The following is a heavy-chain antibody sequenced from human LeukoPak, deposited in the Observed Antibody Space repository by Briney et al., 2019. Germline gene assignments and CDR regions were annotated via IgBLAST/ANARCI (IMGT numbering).Heavy chain of an antibody. V-gene: IGHV4-39*01. CDR1: GGSISSSSYY. J-gene: IGHJ4*02. CDR3: ASGSYYSSWYEFPPNY. CDR2: IYYSGST. D-gene: IGHD6-13*01. Sequence: PSETLSLTCTVSGGSISSSSYYWGWIRQPPGKGLEWIGSIYYSGSTYYNPSLKSRVTISVDTSKNQFSLKLSSVTAADTAVYYCASGSYYSSWYEFPPNYWGQGTLVTVSS.